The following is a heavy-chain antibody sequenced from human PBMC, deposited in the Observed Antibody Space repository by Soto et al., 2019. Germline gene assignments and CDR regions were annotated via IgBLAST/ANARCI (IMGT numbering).Heavy chain of an antibody. D-gene: IGHD3-3*01. CDR3: ARGHYDFWSGYFATIDF. CDR2: IHYSGNT. CDR1: GGSISNYY. Sequence: SETMSLTCPVSGGSISNYYWSWIRKPPGKGLEWIGYIHYSGNTKYNPSLKNRVTISADTSKNQFSLKLSSVTAADTAVYYCARGHYDFWSGYFATIDFWGQGTLVTVSS. V-gene: IGHV4-59*08. J-gene: IGHJ4*02.